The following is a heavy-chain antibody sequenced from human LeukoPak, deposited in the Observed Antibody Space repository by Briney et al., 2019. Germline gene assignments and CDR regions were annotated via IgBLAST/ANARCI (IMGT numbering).Heavy chain of an antibody. V-gene: IGHV3-48*01. Sequence: GGSLRLSCEVSGFTFSGYDMNWVRQAPGKGLEWVSIIRHTSTPRYYADSVKGRFIISRDNARNSLYLQMNSLRVEDTAIYYCVRDRPVAAADYWGQGTLVTVSS. D-gene: IGHD6-13*01. CDR2: IRHTSTPR. CDR3: VRDRPVAAADY. CDR1: GFTFSGYD. J-gene: IGHJ4*02.